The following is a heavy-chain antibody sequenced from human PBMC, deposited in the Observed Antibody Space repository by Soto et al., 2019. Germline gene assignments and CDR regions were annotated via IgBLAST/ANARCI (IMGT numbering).Heavy chain of an antibody. V-gene: IGHV2-70*01. Sequence: GSAAKLVNTAQTLTLTCTFSGLLRSTRGQCLGWIRQPPGKAAEWLAFIDWNDNKYYNTSLKNKPTSSNDTSKNQVVRTITIIDPADTATDFSTRTMVRGANRHKAADYWGQGTLVTVS. J-gene: IGHJ4*02. D-gene: IGHD3-10*01. CDR1: GLLRSTRGQC. CDR3: TRTMVRGANRHKAADY. CDR2: IDWNDNK.